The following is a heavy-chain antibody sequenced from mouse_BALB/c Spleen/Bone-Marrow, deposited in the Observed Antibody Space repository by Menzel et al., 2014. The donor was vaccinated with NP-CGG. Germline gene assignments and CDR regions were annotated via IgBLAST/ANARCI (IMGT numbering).Heavy chain of an antibody. V-gene: IGHV14-3*02. CDR1: GFNIKDTY. D-gene: IGHD2-14*01. J-gene: IGHJ1*01. CDR2: IDPANGNT. CDR3: ASYRYAWYFDV. Sequence: EVHLVESGAELVKPGASVKLSCTASGFNIKDTYMHWVKQRPEQGLEWIGRIDPANGNTKYDPKFQGKATITADTSSNTAYLQLSSLTSEDTAVYHCASYRYAWYFDVWGAGTTVTVSS.